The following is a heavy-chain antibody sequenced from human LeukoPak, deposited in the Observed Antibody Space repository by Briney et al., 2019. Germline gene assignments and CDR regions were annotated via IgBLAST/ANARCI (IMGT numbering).Heavy chain of an antibody. V-gene: IGHV3-21*01. Sequence: GGSLRLSCAASGFTFSNYAMNWVRQAPGKGLECVASMSTRGNNKYYADSLRGRLTISRDNARNAVSLQMDSLRPDDTAVYYCARINAGTLYGMDVWGKGTTVTVSS. CDR2: MSTRGNNK. J-gene: IGHJ6*04. CDR3: ARINAGTLYGMDV. CDR1: GFTFSNYA. D-gene: IGHD1-14*01.